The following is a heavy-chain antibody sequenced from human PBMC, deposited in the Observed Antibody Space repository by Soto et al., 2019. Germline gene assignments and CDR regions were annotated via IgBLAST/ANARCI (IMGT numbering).Heavy chain of an antibody. CDR3: ARGEAIEEAVPFYNWFDP. Sequence: QVQLVQSGAEVKKPGSSVRVSCKASGGTFSSYAISWVRQAPGQGLEWMVGIIPIFGTTNYAQKFQGRFTITADDSTSTAYMELSSLRSDDTAVYYCARGEAIEEAVPFYNWFDPWGQGTLVTVSS. V-gene: IGHV1-69*01. J-gene: IGHJ5*02. CDR1: GGTFSSYA. D-gene: IGHD6-13*01. CDR2: IIPIFGTT.